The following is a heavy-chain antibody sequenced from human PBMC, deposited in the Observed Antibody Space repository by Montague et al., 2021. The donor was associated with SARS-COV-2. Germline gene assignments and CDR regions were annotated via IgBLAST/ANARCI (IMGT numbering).Heavy chain of an antibody. CDR2: IYYCGST. D-gene: IGHD6-13*01. J-gene: IGHJ4*02. Sequence: SETLSLTCTVSGYSISGYYWTWIRHPPGKGQEWIGFIYYCGSTNNNPSPKRRVPMSVDLSKTQFSLTLTSVTAAATAVYFCARHRQHHDYWGQGILVTVSS. CDR1: GYSISGYY. CDR3: ARHRQHHDY. V-gene: IGHV4-59*08.